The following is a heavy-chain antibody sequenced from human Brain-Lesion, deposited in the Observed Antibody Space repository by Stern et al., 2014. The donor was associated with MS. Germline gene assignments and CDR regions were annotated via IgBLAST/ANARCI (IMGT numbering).Heavy chain of an antibody. J-gene: IGHJ5*02. D-gene: IGHD2-15*01. CDR3: AGEEDIRYCSGGSCTGNWFDP. Sequence: QVQLVESGPGLVKPSETLSLTCTVAGGSVSSTSYAWAWIRQPPGKGLEWIGTIYYSGKTYYSPSLKSRLTISLDTSKNQFSLPLRAVAAADTAVYYCAGEEDIRYCSGGSCTGNWFDPWGQGTLVTVSS. V-gene: IGHV4-39*01. CDR2: IYYSGKT. CDR1: GGSVSSTSYA.